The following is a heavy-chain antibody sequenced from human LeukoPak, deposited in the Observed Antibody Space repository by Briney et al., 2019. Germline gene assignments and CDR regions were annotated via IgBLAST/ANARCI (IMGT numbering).Heavy chain of an antibody. V-gene: IGHV3-23*01. CDR3: ARDVLNMATPGWGRPLDS. CDR2: IRNSGSTT. J-gene: IGHJ5*02. CDR1: GFTFSNYA. Sequence: QPGGSLRLSCAASGFTFSNYAMTWVRQAPGKGLEWVSYIRNSGSTTYYADSVKGRFTISRDNSKNTLYLQMNGLRAEDTAVYYCARDVLNMATPGWGRPLDSWGQGAPVIVSS. D-gene: IGHD4/OR15-4a*01.